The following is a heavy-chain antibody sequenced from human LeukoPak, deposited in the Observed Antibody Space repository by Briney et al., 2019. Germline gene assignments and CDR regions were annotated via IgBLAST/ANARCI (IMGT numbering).Heavy chain of an antibody. CDR1: GYTFTSYD. Sequence: ASVKVSCRASGYTFTSYDINWVRQATGQGLEWMGWMNPNSANTGYAQKFQGRVTMTRNTSINTAYMELSSLRSEDTAVYYCARGGREMGTIGPSPNSYYMDVWGKGTTVTVSS. D-gene: IGHD5-24*01. CDR2: MNPNSANT. J-gene: IGHJ6*03. CDR3: ARGGREMGTIGPSPNSYYMDV. V-gene: IGHV1-8*01.